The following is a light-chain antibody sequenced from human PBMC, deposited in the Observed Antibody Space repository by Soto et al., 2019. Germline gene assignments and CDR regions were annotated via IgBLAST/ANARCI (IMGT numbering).Light chain of an antibody. CDR2: KVS. J-gene: IGKJ1*01. CDR3: MQGTHWPRT. V-gene: IGKV2-30*01. CDR1: QSLVYTNGNTY. Sequence: DVVVTQSPLSLPVTLGQPASISCRSSQSLVYTNGNTYLAWFQPRPGQSPRRLIYKVSIRDSGVPDRFSGSGSGTEFTLTISRVEAEDVGVYYCMQGTHWPRTFGQGTKVEIK.